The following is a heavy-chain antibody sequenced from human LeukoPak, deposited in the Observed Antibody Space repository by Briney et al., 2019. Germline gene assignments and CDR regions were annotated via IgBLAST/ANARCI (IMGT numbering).Heavy chain of an antibody. CDR2: ILYSRST. J-gene: IGHJ4*02. Sequence: PSDTLSPTCAVSRGSTGSRTHYWAWIRQPPGKVLEWIGRILYSRSTYYNPSLKSRLTISVDTSKNQFSLKLSSVTAADTSVYYCARVSGSYYDVFDYWGQGTLVTVPS. CDR1: RGSTGSRTHY. V-gene: IGHV4-39*01. D-gene: IGHD1-26*01. CDR3: ARVSGSYYDVFDY.